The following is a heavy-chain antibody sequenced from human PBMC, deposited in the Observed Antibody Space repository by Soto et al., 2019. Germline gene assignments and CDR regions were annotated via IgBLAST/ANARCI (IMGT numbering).Heavy chain of an antibody. V-gene: IGHV3-23*01. J-gene: IGHJ3*02. CDR2: ISGSGGTT. CDR3: VRHIPHPRGSFDI. CDR1: GFTFNNYA. Sequence: EVQLLESGGGLVQPGGSLTVSCPVSGFTFNNYAMSWVRHAPGKGLEWVSAISGSGGTTYYADSVKGRFTISRDNSKNTLYLQMNSLRAEDTALSYCVRHIPHPRGSFDIWGQGTMVTVSS.